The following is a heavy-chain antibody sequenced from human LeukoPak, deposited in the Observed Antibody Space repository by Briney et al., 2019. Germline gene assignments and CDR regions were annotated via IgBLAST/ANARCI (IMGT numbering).Heavy chain of an antibody. J-gene: IGHJ5*02. CDR2: IYYSGST. V-gene: IGHV4-59*06. D-gene: IGHD2-15*01. CDR1: GGSISSYY. Sequence: PSETLSLTCTVSGGSISSYYWSWIRQHPGKGLERIGYIYYSGSTYYNPSLKSRVTISVDTSKNQFSLKLSSVTAADTAVYYCASVPYCSGGSCHTDFDPWGQGTLVTVSS. CDR3: ASVPYCSGGSCHTDFDP.